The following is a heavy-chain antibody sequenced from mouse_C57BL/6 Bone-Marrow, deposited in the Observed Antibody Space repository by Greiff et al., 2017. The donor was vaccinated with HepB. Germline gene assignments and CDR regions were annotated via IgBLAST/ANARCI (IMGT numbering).Heavy chain of an antibody. D-gene: IGHD1-1*01. CDR3: ASDRTTVGYFDV. Sequence: VQLQQSGPELVRPGASVKISCKAPGYTFTSHWLQWVRQRPGQGLEWIGEIFPGSGSTYYNEKFKGKATLTVDTSSSTAYMQLSSLTSEASAVYFCASDRTTVGYFDVWGTGTPVTVSS. V-gene: IGHV1-56*01. J-gene: IGHJ1*03. CDR2: IFPGSGST. CDR1: GYTFTSHW.